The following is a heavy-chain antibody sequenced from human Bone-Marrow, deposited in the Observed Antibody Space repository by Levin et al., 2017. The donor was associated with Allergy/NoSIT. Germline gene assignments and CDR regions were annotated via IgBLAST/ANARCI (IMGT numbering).Heavy chain of an antibody. J-gene: IGHJ6*02. CDR1: GFTFSSYA. CDR2: ISYDGSNK. D-gene: IGHD4-11*01. CDR3: ARGPDYPEYYYYGMDV. V-gene: IGHV3-30*04. Sequence: PGGSLRLSCAASGFTFSSYAMHWVRQAPGKGLEWVAVISYDGSNKYYADSVKGRFTISRDNSKNTLYLQMNSLRAEDTAVYYCARGPDYPEYYYYGMDVWGQGTTVTVSS.